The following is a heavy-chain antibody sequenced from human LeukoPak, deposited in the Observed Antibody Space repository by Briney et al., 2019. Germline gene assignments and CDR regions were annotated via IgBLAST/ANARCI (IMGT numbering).Heavy chain of an antibody. CDR1: GFTFSSYA. J-gene: IGHJ4*02. D-gene: IGHD3-22*01. CDR2: ISRGSDHI. Sequence: GGSLRLSCAASGFTFSSYAMNWDRQAPGKGLEWVSSISRGSDHIFYADSMKGRFTISRDNAKNSLYLQMNSLGAEDTAVYYCARPYDTRGYFPDYWGQGTLVTVSS. V-gene: IGHV3-21*01. CDR3: ARPYDTRGYFPDY.